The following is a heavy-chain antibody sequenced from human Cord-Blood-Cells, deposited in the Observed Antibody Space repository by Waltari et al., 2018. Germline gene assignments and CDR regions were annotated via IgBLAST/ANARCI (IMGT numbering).Heavy chain of an antibody. D-gene: IGHD2-15*01. CDR2: IWYDGSNK. Sequence: QVQLVESGGGVVQPGRSLRLSCAASGFTFSSYGMHWVRQALGKGLEWVAVIWYDGSNKYYADSVKGRFTISRDNSKNTLYLQMNSLRAEDTAVYYCAREGRIGVAATPAYFDYWGQGTLVTVSS. J-gene: IGHJ4*02. CDR3: AREGRIGVAATPAYFDY. CDR1: GFTFSSYG. V-gene: IGHV3-33*01.